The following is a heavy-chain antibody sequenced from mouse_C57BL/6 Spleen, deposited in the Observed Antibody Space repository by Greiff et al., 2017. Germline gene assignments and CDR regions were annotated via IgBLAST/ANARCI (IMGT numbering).Heavy chain of an antibody. Sequence: VQLQQPGAELVRPGASVTLSCKASGYTFTDYEMHWVKQTPVHGLEWIGAIDPETGGTAYNQKFKGKAILTADKSSSTAYMELRSLTSEDSAVYYCTSSTGFAYWGQRTLVSVAA. D-gene: IGHD4-1*02. CDR1: GYTFTDYE. V-gene: IGHV1-15*01. J-gene: IGHJ3*01. CDR3: TSSTGFAY. CDR2: IDPETGGT.